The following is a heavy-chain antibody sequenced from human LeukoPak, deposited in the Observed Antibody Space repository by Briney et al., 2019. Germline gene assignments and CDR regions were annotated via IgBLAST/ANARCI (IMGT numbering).Heavy chain of an antibody. D-gene: IGHD6-13*01. CDR3: ARGNSSWSWGGYYYYYGMDV. Sequence: SETLSLTCAVYGGSFSGYYWSWIRQPPGKGLEWIGEINHSGSTNYNPSLKSRVTISVGTSKNQFSLKLSSVTAADTAVYYCARGNSSWSWGGYYYYYGMDVWGQGTTVTVSS. CDR1: GGSFSGYY. V-gene: IGHV4-34*01. J-gene: IGHJ6*02. CDR2: INHSGST.